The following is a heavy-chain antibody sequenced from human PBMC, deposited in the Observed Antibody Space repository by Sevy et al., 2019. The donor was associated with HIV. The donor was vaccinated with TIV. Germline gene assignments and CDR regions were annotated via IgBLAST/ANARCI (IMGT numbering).Heavy chain of an antibody. D-gene: IGHD3-16*01. CDR2: IRYDGSNK. Sequence: GGSLRLSCAASGFTFSSYGMHWVRQAPGKGLEWVAFIRYDGSNKYYADSVKGRFTISRDNSKKTLYLIMNSLRAEDTAVYYWAKGPSPMITFGGVADYWGQGPLVTVSS. CDR1: GFTFSSYG. J-gene: IGHJ4*02. V-gene: IGHV3-30*02. CDR3: AKGPSPMITFGGVADY.